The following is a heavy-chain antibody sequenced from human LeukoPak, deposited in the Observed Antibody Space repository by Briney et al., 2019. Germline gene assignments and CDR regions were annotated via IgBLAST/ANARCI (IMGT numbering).Heavy chain of an antibody. CDR3: AGYWQQLANNWFDP. J-gene: IGHJ5*02. Sequence: SETLSLTCTVSGGSISSYYWSWIRQPPGKGLEWIGYIYYSGSTNYNPSLKSRVTISVDTSKNQFSLKLSSVTAADTAVYYCAGYWQQLANNWFDPWGQGTLVTVSS. D-gene: IGHD6-13*01. V-gene: IGHV4-59*01. CDR2: IYYSGST. CDR1: GGSISSYY.